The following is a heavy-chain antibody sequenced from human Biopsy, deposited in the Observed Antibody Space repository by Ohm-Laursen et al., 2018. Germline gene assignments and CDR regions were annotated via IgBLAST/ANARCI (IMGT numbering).Heavy chain of an antibody. CDR2: ISPSGADT. CDR3: ARAGVGSDGTDSYYYGMDV. Sequence: ASVKVSCKASGYAFIGSSIHWGRQAPGQGLEWMGVISPSGADTSFSQKFQGRITMTRDTSTGTVYMDLNSLGSEDTAVYYCARAGVGSDGTDSYYYGMDVWGPGTTVTVSS. J-gene: IGHJ6*02. D-gene: IGHD5-24*01. V-gene: IGHV1-46*01. CDR1: GYAFIGSS.